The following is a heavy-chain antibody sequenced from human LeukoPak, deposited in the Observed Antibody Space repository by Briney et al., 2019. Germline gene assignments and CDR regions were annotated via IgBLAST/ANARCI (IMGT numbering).Heavy chain of an antibody. V-gene: IGHV1-2*02. Sequence: ASVTVSCTASGYTFTGYYMHWVRQAPGQGLEWMGWINPNSGGTNYAQKFQGRVTMTRDTSISTAYMELSRLRSDDTAVYYCARAMSLSVPAAIPYYYYGMDVWGQGTTVTVSS. D-gene: IGHD2-2*01. CDR3: ARAMSLSVPAAIPYYYYGMDV. CDR2: INPNSGGT. CDR1: GYTFTGYY. J-gene: IGHJ6*02.